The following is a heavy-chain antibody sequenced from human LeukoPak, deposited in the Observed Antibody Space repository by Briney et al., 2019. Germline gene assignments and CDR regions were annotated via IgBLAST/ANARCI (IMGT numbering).Heavy chain of an antibody. V-gene: IGHV4-61*02. CDR3: ARGVDRGAYQYKGFAP. CDR1: GASISSGTYF. CDR2: VYASGNT. Sequence: SETLSLTCTVAGASISSGTYFCNWIRQPAGRGLEWIGRVYASGNTNYKASLERRFTISMATSKNQCFLRMNAVTAADTALYYCARGVDRGAYQYKGFAPWGQGTLVTVSS. J-gene: IGHJ5*02. D-gene: IGHD4/OR15-4a*01.